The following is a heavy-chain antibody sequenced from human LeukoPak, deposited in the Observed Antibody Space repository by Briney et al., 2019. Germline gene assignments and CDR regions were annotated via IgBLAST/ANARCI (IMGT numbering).Heavy chain of an antibody. D-gene: IGHD4-11*01. CDR2: IIPIFGTA. J-gene: IGHJ4*02. CDR1: GGTFSSYA. Sequence: SVKVSCKASGGTFSSYAISWVRQAPGQGLEWMGGIIPIFGTANYAQKFQGRVTITADESTSTAYMELSRLRSDDTAVYYCAREEMTIVTRPWYWGQGTLVTVSS. CDR3: AREEMTIVTRPWY. V-gene: IGHV1-69*13.